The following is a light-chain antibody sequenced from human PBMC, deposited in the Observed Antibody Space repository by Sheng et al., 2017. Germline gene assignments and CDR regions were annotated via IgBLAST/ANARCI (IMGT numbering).Light chain of an antibody. V-gene: IGKV1-39*01. CDR2: STS. CDR3: QQSYSTPWT. J-gene: IGKJ1*01. CDR1: QSIRSY. Sequence: DIQMTQSPFSLSASVGDRVTITCRASQSIRSYLNWYQQKPGKAPKLLISSTSTLQSGVPSRFSGGGSATDFTLTISSLQPEDFATYYCQQSYSTPWTFGQGTKVEVK.